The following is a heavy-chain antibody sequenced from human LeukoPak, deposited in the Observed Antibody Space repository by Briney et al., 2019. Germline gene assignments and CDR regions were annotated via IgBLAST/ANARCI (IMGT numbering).Heavy chain of an antibody. CDR3: ATYRQVLLPFES. CDR2: IFPSGGEI. Sequence: GGSLRRSCAASGFTFSTFARIWVRQPPGKGLEWVSSIFPSGGEIHYADSVRGRFTISRDNSKSTLSLQMNSLRAEDTAIYYCATYRQVLLPFESWGQGTLVTVSS. J-gene: IGHJ4*02. D-gene: IGHD2-8*02. V-gene: IGHV3-23*01. CDR1: GFTFSTFA.